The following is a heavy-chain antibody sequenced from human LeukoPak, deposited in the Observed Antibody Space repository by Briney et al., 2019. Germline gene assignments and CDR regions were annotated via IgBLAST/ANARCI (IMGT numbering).Heavy chain of an antibody. CDR3: ARDRYYYDSSGTRWFDP. Sequence: SETLSLTCTVSGGSISGYYWTWIRQPAGKGLERIGYIHNSGITNYNPSLKSRVTISVDTSKNQFSLKLSSVTAADTAVYYCARDRYYYDSSGTRWFDPWGQGTLVTVSS. J-gene: IGHJ5*02. CDR1: GGSISGYY. CDR2: IHNSGIT. V-gene: IGHV4-59*01. D-gene: IGHD3-22*01.